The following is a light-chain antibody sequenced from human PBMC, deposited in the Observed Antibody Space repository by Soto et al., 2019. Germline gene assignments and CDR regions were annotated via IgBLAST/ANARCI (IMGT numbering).Light chain of an antibody. Sequence: QSALTQPASVSGSPGQSVTISCTGTSRDFGSYKFVSWYQQHPGKVPKVIIYETSKRPSGVSARFSGSKSGNTASLTISGLQAEDEADYYCFSCTSTNTHVFGSGTKVTVL. CDR3: FSCTSTNTHV. V-gene: IGLV2-23*01. J-gene: IGLJ1*01. CDR1: SRDFGSYKF. CDR2: ETS.